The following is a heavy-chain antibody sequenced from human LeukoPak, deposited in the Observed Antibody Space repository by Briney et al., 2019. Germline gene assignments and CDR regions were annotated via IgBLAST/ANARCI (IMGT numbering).Heavy chain of an antibody. V-gene: IGHV3-9*01. CDR3: AKTRGYNWNDESPLDY. CDR2: ISWNSGSI. D-gene: IGHD1-1*01. CDR1: GFTFDDYA. Sequence: GRSLRLSCAASGFTFDDYAMHWVRQAPGKGLEWVSGISWNSGSIGYADSVKGRFTISRDNAKNSLYLQMNSLRAEDTALYYCAKTRGYNWNDESPLDYWGQGTLSPSPQ. J-gene: IGHJ4*02.